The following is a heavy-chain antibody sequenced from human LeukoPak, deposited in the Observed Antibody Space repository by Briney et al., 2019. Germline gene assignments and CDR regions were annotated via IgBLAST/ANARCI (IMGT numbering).Heavy chain of an antibody. CDR2: IRYDGSNK. Sequence: GGSLRLSCAASGFTFSSYGMHWVRQAPGRGLEWVAFIRYDGSNKYYADSVKGRFTISRDNSKNTLYLQMNSLRAGDTAVYYCAKAGLLPLDPWGQGTLVTVSS. CDR3: AKAGLLPLDP. D-gene: IGHD2/OR15-2a*01. V-gene: IGHV3-30*02. J-gene: IGHJ5*02. CDR1: GFTFSSYG.